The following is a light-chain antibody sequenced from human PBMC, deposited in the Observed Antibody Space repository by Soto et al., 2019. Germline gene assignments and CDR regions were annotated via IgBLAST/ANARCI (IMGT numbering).Light chain of an antibody. J-gene: IGLJ3*02. Sequence: QSVLTQPPSVSGAPGQRVTISCTGSSSNIGAGYDVQWYQQLPGTAPKLLIYGDTNRPSGVPDRSSGSNSGTSASLAITGLQAEDESDYYCQSYDSSLGGSVFGGGTKLTVL. CDR3: QSYDSSLGGSV. CDR1: SSNIGAGYD. CDR2: GDT. V-gene: IGLV1-40*01.